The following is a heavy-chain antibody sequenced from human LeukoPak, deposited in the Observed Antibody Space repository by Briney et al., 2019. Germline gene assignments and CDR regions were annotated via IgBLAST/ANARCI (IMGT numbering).Heavy chain of an antibody. CDR2: IDSDDDK. V-gene: IGHV2-70*04. CDR1: GFSLRTTGKR. J-gene: IGHJ4*02. CDR3: ARMIGFGEFLYFDY. Sequence: ESGPALVEPTQTLTLTCTFSGFSLRTTGKRVSWIRQPPGKAPEWLARIDSDDDKFYSTSLKSRLTISKDTSKDQVVLTMTNMDPVDTATYYCARMIGFGEFLYFDYWGQGILVTVSS. D-gene: IGHD3-10*01.